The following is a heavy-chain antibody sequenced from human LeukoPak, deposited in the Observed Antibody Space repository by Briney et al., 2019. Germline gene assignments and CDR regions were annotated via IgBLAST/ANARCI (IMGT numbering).Heavy chain of an antibody. CDR2: IWFDGSNK. CDR3: ASGETLSGAEYSQH. CDR1: GFTFSNCG. V-gene: IGHV3-33*01. Sequence: PGGSLRLSCAASGFTFSNCGMHWVRQAPGKGLEWVAIIWFDGSNKYYTDSVEGRFIASRDNSKNTLYLQMNSLRVEDTAVYYCASGETLSGAEYSQHWGRGTLVTVSS. J-gene: IGHJ1*01. D-gene: IGHD3-10*01.